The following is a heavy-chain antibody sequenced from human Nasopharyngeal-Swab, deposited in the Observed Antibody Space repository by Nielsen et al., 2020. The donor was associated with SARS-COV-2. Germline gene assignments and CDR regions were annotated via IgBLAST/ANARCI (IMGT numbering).Heavy chain of an antibody. CDR2: ISGSGDDT. J-gene: IGHJ6*03. V-gene: IGHV3-23*01. Sequence: GESLKISCAASGFTFSNYAMTWVRQAPGKGPEWVSSISGSGDDTFYADSVKGRFTISRDNSKNTLYLQMNSLRAEDTAVYYCARDGDILTGYYGPGYMDVWGKGTTVTVSS. D-gene: IGHD3-9*01. CDR1: GFTFSNYA. CDR3: ARDGDILTGYYGPGYMDV.